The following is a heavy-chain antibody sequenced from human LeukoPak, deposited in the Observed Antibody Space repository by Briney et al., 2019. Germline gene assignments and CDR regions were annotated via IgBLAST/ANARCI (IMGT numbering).Heavy chain of an antibody. CDR2: ISGSGGST. Sequence: GGSLRLSCAASGFTFSSYGMSWVRQSPGKGLEWVSAISGSGGSTYYADSVKGRFTISRDNSKNTLYLQMNSLRAEDTAVYFCAKDHNNYYGSGTYGVFDYWGQGTLVTVSS. CDR3: AKDHNNYYGSGTYGVFDY. J-gene: IGHJ4*02. V-gene: IGHV3-23*01. CDR1: GFTFSSYG. D-gene: IGHD3-10*01.